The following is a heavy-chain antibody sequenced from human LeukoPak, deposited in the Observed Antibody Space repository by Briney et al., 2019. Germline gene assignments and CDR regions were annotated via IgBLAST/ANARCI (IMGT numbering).Heavy chain of an antibody. V-gene: IGHV4-34*01. CDR1: GGSFIGYQ. J-gene: IGHJ6*02. D-gene: IGHD2-2*01. Sequence: SETLSLTCAVYGGSFIGYQWSWIRQPPGKGRECIGKINHSESTNYNPSLKSRVTISVDTSKNQFSLKLSSVTAADTAVYYCARPGQLGSLYYGMDVWGQGTTVTVS. CDR2: INHSEST. CDR3: ARPGQLGSLYYGMDV.